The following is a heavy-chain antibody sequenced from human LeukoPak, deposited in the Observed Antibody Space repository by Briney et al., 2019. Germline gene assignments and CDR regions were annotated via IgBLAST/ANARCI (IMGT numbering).Heavy chain of an antibody. V-gene: IGHV3-9*01. J-gene: IGHJ4*02. CDR2: ISWNSGSL. CDR3: AKASKGVKGYFDY. CDR1: GFTFDDYA. Sequence: GGSLRLSCAASGFTFDDYAMHWVRQAPGKGLEWVSGISWNSGSLGYADSVKGRFTISRDNAKNSLYLQMNSLRTEDTALYYCAKASKGVKGYFDYWGQGTLVTVSS.